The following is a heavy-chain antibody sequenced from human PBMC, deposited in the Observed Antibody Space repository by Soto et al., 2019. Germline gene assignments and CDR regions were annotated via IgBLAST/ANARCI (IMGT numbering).Heavy chain of an antibody. CDR1: GGSISSGSSY. J-gene: IGHJ4*02. CDR2: IYYLGNT. V-gene: IGHV4-39*01. D-gene: IGHD1-26*01. Sequence: SETLSLTCTVSGGSISSGSSYWGWIRQPPGKGLEWIGSIYYLGNTYYNPSLGGRVTISVDTSKNQFSLKLSSVTAADTAVYYCARLYRYYFDYWGQGTLVTVSS. CDR3: ARLYRYYFDY.